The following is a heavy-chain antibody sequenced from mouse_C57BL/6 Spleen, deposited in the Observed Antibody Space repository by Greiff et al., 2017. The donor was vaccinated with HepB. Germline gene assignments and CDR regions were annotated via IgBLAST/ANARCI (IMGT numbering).Heavy chain of an antibody. CDR3: ARLMITTDWFAY. CDR2: ISYDGSN. J-gene: IGHJ3*01. V-gene: IGHV3-6*01. CDR1: GYSITSGYY. D-gene: IGHD2-4*01. Sequence: EVKLVESGPGLVKPSQSLSLTCSVTGYSITSGYYWNWIRQFPGNKLEWMGYISYDGSNNYNPSLKNRISITRDTSKNQFFLKLNSVTTEDTATYYCARLMITTDWFAYWGQGTLVTVSA.